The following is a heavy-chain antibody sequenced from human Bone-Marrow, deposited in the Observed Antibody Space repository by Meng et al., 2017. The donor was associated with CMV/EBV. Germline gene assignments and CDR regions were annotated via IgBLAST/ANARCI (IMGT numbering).Heavy chain of an antibody. CDR3: ARHIAARGDNWFDP. V-gene: IGHV4-39*01. CDR2: IYYSGST. D-gene: IGHD6-6*01. CDR1: GGSISSSSYY. Sequence: GSLRLSCTVSGGSISSSSYYWGWIRQPPGKGLEWIGSIYYSGSTYYNPSLKSRVTISVDTSKNQFSLKLSSVTAADTAVYYCARHIAARGDNWFDPWGQGTLVTVSS. J-gene: IGHJ5*02.